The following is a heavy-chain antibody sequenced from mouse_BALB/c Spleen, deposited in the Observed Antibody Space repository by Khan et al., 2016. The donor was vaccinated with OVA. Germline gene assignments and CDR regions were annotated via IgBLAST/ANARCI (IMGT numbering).Heavy chain of an antibody. CDR1: GFSLNNYS. CDR2: IWSAGST. Sequence: QVQLQQSGPGLVQPSQSLSITCTVSGFSLNNYSVHWVRQSPGKGLEWLGVIWSAGSTDYNAAFISRLTISKDNSRSHVFFKMNSLQPNDTAMYYCARRGYDYGRGALFAYWGQGTLVTVSA. D-gene: IGHD2-4*01. V-gene: IGHV2-2*02. J-gene: IGHJ3*01. CDR3: ARRGYDYGRGALFAY.